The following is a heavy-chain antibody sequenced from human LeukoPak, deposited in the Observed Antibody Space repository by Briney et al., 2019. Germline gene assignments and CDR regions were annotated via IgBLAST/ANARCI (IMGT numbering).Heavy chain of an antibody. V-gene: IGHV3-23*01. Sequence: GGSLRLSCAASGFTFSSYSMNWVRQAPGKGLEWVSGIGGSGDRTYYADSVKGRFTISRDNYKNTLYLQTHSLRAEDTAIYYCAKEFRGGWPFDYWGQGTLVTVSS. CDR3: AKEFRGGWPFDY. D-gene: IGHD6-19*01. CDR1: GFTFSSYS. J-gene: IGHJ4*02. CDR2: IGGSGDRT.